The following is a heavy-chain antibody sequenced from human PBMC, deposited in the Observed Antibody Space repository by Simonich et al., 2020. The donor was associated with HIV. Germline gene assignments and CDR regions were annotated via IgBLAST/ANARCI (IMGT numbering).Heavy chain of an antibody. V-gene: IGHV4-34*01. Sequence: QVQLQQWGAGLLKPSETLSLTCAVYGGSFSSYYWGWIRQPPGKGLEWIGEINHVGSTSYNPSLKSRLTISVDTSKNQFSLRLSSVTAADTAIYYCARHHELGMGWFDPWGQGTLVTVSS. CDR3: ARHHELGMGWFDP. D-gene: IGHD7-27*01. CDR2: INHVGST. J-gene: IGHJ5*02. CDR1: GGSFSSYY.